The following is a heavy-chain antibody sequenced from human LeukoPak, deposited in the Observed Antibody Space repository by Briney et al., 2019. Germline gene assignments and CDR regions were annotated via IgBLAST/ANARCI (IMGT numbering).Heavy chain of an antibody. Sequence: GASVKVSCKASGYTFTGHYMHWVRQAPGQGPGWMGGINPNSGGTNYAQKFQGRVTMTRDTSISTAYMELSGLRSDDTAVYYCARCSTPHWIFDAFDIWGQGTMVTVSS. CDR3: ARCSTPHWIFDAFDI. D-gene: IGHD1-1*01. J-gene: IGHJ3*02. V-gene: IGHV1-2*02. CDR1: GYTFTGHY. CDR2: INPNSGGT.